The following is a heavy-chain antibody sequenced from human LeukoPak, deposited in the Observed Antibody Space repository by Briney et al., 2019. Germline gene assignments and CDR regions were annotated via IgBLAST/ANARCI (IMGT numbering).Heavy chain of an antibody. CDR1: GGSISSYY. CDR2: INYSGST. J-gene: IGHJ4*02. CDR3: ARQEDHDYFDYYFDY. D-gene: IGHD4-17*01. Sequence: SETLSLTCTVSGGSISSYYWCWIRQPPGKGLEWIGFINYSGSTNYSPSLKSRVSISVDTSKNQFSLKLSSVTAADTAVYYCARQEDHDYFDYYFDYWGQGTLVTVSS. V-gene: IGHV4-59*08.